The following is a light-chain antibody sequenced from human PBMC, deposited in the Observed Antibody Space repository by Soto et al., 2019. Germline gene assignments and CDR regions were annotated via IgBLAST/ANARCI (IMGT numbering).Light chain of an antibody. CDR3: QQYGSAWT. CDR2: GAS. V-gene: IGKV3-20*01. J-gene: IGKJ1*01. Sequence: DIVLTQSPGTLSLSPGERATLSCRASQRVSSSYFAWYQQKPGQAPRLLIYGASSRATGIPDRFSGSGSGTDLTLTISRLEPEEFSGYYCQQYGSAWTFGQGTKVQIK. CDR1: QRVSSSY.